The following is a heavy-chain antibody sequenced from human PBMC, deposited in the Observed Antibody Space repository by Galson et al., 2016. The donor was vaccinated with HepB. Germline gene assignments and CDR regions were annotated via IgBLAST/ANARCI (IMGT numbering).Heavy chain of an antibody. Sequence: LRLSCAASGFNFNIYWMSWVRQAPGKGLEWVANMKYDGTEKYYVDSVKGRFTISRDNTKNSLSLQMNSLRAEDTAVYYCARGRDTDKWGQGILVTVSS. CDR1: GFNFNIYW. CDR3: ARGRDTDK. J-gene: IGHJ4*02. V-gene: IGHV3-7*03. CDR2: MKYDGTEK.